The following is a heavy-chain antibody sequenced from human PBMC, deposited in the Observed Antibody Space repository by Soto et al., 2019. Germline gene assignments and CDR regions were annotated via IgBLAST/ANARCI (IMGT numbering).Heavy chain of an antibody. CDR2: IATYNSNR. CDR3: ARVVRGVVNWFDP. Sequence: HLVQSGPQVKKPGASVSVSCKTSGDTFTNFGLSWVRQGPGQGLEWMGWIATYNSNRNYAQKFQGRLTLTTDTSTSTAYMELKSLTYDDTAVYYCARVVRGVVNWFDPWGQGTLVTVSS. J-gene: IGHJ5*02. D-gene: IGHD3-10*01. CDR1: GDTFTNFG. V-gene: IGHV1-18*01.